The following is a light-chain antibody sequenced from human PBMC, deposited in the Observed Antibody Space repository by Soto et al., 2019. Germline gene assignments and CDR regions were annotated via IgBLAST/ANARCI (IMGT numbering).Light chain of an antibody. V-gene: IGKV3-20*01. CDR1: QSVSSIY. J-gene: IGKJ4*01. Sequence: DIVLTQSPGTLSLSPGERATLSCRASQSVSSIYLAWYQQKPGQAPRLLIYGASNRATGVPDRFSGGGSATDFTLTISRLEPEDFAVYYYQQYDDSPLTFGGGTKVEIK. CDR2: GAS. CDR3: QQYDDSPLT.